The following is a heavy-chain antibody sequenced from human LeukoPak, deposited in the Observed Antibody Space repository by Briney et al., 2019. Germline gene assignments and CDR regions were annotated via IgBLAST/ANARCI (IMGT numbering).Heavy chain of an antibody. J-gene: IGHJ4*02. CDR1: GFTFSDYA. CDR2: ISYDGSNK. Sequence: GGSLRLSCAASGFTFSDYAMHWVRQAPGKGLEWVAVISYDGSNKYYADSVKGRFTISRDNSKNTLYLQMNSLRAEDTAVYYCARSGGSYYGGFDYWGQGTLVTVSS. CDR3: ARSGGSYYGGFDY. D-gene: IGHD1-26*01. V-gene: IGHV3-30*04.